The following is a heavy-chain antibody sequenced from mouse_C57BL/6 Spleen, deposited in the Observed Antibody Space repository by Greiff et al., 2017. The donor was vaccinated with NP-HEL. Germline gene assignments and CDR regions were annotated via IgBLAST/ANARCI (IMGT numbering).Heavy chain of an antibody. D-gene: IGHD2-2*01. CDR1: GYTFTDYN. Sequence: EVMLVESGPELVKPGASVKIPCKASGYTFTDYNMDWVKQSHGKSLEWIGDINPNNGGTIYNQKFKGKATLTVDKSSSTAYMELRSLTSEDTAVYYCASSGGEMVTTGFAYWGQGTLVTVSA. V-gene: IGHV1-18*01. CDR3: ASSGGEMVTTGFAY. J-gene: IGHJ3*01. CDR2: INPNNGGT.